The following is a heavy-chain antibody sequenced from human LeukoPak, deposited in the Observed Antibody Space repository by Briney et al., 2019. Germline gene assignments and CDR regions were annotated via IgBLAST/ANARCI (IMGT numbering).Heavy chain of an antibody. J-gene: IGHJ4*02. D-gene: IGHD6-19*01. CDR2: ISGSGGST. CDR3: AKTGYSSVHYFDY. CDR1: GFTFSSYA. V-gene: IGHV3-23*01. Sequence: GGSLRLSCAASGFTFSSYAMSWVRQAPGEGLEWVSAISGSGGSTYYADSVKGRFTISRDNSKNTLYLQMTSLRAEDTAVYYCAKTGYSSVHYFDYWGQGTLVTVSS.